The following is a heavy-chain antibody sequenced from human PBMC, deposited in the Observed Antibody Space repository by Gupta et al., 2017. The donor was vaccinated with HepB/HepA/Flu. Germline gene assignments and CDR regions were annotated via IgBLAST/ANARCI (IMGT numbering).Heavy chain of an antibody. CDR2: ISITGSTI. D-gene: IGHD4-17*01. J-gene: IGHJ6*02. V-gene: IGHV3-48*03. CDR3: ARERLRDPTGCYYYGMDV. Sequence: VTLVESGGGLVQPGGSLRLSCAASGFTFSSYHMNWVPKAPGKGLEWVSYISITGSTIYYADSVKGRFTISRDNAKNSLYLQMNSLRAEVTAGYYCARERLRDPTGCYYYGMDVWGQGTTVTVSS. CDR1: GFTFSSYH.